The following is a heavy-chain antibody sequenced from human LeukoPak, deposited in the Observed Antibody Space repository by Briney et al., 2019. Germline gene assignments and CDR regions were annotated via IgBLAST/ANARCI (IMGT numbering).Heavy chain of an antibody. CDR2: ISSSSDYI. CDR3: ARSRSVSNYKGMDV. V-gene: IGHV3-21*01. Sequence: GGSLRLSCPASGFTFSDYSMSWVRQAPGKGLEWVSSISSSSDYIYYADSVKGRFTISRDNARNSLYPQMNGLRAEDTAVYYCARSRSVSNYKGMDVWGQGTTVTVSS. D-gene: IGHD5/OR15-5a*01. CDR1: GFTFSDYS. J-gene: IGHJ6*02.